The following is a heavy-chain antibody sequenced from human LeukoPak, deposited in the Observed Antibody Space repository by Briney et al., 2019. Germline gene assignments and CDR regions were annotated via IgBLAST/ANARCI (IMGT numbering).Heavy chain of an antibody. Sequence: GGSLRLSCAASGFPFNTYVMSWVRQPPGKGLDWVAHINQDGSQTSYVDSVKGRFTISRDNAKSALYLQMNSLRAEDTAVYYCARWRGQQSEFDLWGQGNLVSVSS. CDR2: INQDGSQT. V-gene: IGHV3-7*01. D-gene: IGHD4-11*01. CDR1: GFPFNTYV. J-gene: IGHJ4*02. CDR3: ARWRGQQSEFDL.